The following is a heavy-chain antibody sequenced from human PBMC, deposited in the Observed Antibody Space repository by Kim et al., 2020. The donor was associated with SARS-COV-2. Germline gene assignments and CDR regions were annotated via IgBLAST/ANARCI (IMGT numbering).Heavy chain of an antibody. Sequence: GGSLRLSCAASGFTFSSYGMHWVRQAPGKGLEGVAVISYDGSNKYYADSVKGRFTISRDNSKNTLYLQMNSLRAEDTAVYYCAKETAAAGIYGMDVWGQG. CDR3: AKETAAAGIYGMDV. CDR2: ISYDGSNK. D-gene: IGHD6-13*01. J-gene: IGHJ6*02. CDR1: GFTFSSYG. V-gene: IGHV3-30*18.